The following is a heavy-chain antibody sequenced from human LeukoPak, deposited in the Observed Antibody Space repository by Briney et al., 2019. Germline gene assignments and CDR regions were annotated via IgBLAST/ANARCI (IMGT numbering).Heavy chain of an antibody. CDR1: GYSISSAYY. CDR3: ARDYGAMTTQFDY. CDR2: IYHSGST. V-gene: IGHV4-38-2*02. Sequence: PSETLSLTCSVSGYSISSAYYWGWIRQPPGKGLEWIGSIYHSGSTYYNPSLKSRVTISVDTSKNQFSLKLSSVTAADTAVYYCARDYGAMTTQFDYWGQGTLVTVSS. J-gene: IGHJ4*02. D-gene: IGHD4-17*01.